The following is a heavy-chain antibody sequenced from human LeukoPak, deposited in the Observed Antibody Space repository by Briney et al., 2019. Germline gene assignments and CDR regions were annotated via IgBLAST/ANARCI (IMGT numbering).Heavy chain of an antibody. CDR3: ARGWPWQWLVQGYFDY. V-gene: IGHV4-61*02. CDR2: IYTSGST. CDR1: GGSISSGSYY. J-gene: IGHJ4*02. D-gene: IGHD6-19*01. Sequence: PSQTLSLTCTVSGGSISSGSYYWSWIRQPAGKGLEWIGRIYTSGSTNYKPSLKSRVTISVDTSKNQFSLKLSSVTAADTAVYYCARGWPWQWLVQGYFDYWGQGTLVTVSS.